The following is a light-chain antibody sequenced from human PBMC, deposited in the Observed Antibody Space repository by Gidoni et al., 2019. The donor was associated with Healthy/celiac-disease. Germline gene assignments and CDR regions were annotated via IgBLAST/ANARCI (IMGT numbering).Light chain of an antibody. J-gene: IGKJ2*01. CDR1: KDISNY. CDR3: KQYVKLPPT. CDR2: DAS. V-gene: IGKV1-33*01. Sequence: IQVTPSPSSLSASVRDRVTITCQANKDISNYLNWYQQKPGKAPKLLIYDASNLETGVPSRFSGSGSGTDFTFTISSVQPEDIGTYYCKQYVKLPPTFGQGTKLEIK.